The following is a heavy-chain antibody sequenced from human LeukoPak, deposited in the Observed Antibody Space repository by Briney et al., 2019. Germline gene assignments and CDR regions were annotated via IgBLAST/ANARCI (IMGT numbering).Heavy chain of an antibody. J-gene: IGHJ3*02. V-gene: IGHV4-61*08. Sequence: TSQTLSLTCTVSGGSISSGDYYWSWIRQPPGKGLEWIGYIYYSGSTNYNPSLKSRVTISVDTSKNQFSLKLSSVTAADTAVYYCARGLKNPGYAFDIWGQGTMVTVSS. CDR1: GGSISSGDYY. CDR3: ARGLKNPGYAFDI. CDR2: IYYSGST. D-gene: IGHD1-14*01.